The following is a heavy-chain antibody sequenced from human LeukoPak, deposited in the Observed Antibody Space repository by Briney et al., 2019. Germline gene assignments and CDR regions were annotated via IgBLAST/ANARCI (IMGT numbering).Heavy chain of an antibody. J-gene: IGHJ4*02. V-gene: IGHV3-23*01. D-gene: IGHD6-19*01. CDR1: GFTFSSYA. Sequence: PGGSLRLSCAASGFTFSSYAVSWVRQAPGKGLEWVSAISGSGGSIYYADSVKGRFTLSRDNSKNTLYLQMNSLRAEDTAVYYCATGYSSGWFWGLDYWGQGTLVTVSS. CDR2: ISGSGGSI. CDR3: ATGYSSGWFWGLDY.